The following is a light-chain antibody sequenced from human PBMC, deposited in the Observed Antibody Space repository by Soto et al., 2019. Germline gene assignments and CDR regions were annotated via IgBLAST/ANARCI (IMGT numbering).Light chain of an antibody. Sequence: QPVLTQPPSVSGAPGQRVTISCTGSSSNIGAGYDVHWYQQLPGTAPKLLIYGNSNRPSGVPDRFSGSKSGTSVSLAITGLQAEDEADYYCQSYDSSLSGGVFGGGTKLTVL. CDR1: SSNIGAGYD. V-gene: IGLV1-40*01. J-gene: IGLJ2*01. CDR3: QSYDSSLSGGV. CDR2: GNS.